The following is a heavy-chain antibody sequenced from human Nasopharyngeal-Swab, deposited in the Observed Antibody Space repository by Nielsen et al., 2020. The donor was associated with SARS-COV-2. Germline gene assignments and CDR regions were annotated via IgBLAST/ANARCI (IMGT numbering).Heavy chain of an antibody. Sequence: GESLKISCAGSGITFSSYWMHWVRQASGKGLMWVARINRDGSGTNYADSVKGRFTISRDNAKNTLYLQMNTLSAEDTGVYYCARDCDTATCYRSAADTWGQGTLVTVSS. CDR1: GITFSSYW. D-gene: IGHD2-2*01. CDR3: ARDCDTATCYRSAADT. V-gene: IGHV3-74*01. J-gene: IGHJ5*01. CDR2: INRDGSGT.